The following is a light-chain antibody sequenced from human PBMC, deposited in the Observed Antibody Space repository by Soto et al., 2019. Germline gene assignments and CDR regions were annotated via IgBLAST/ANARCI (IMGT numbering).Light chain of an antibody. J-gene: IGKJ1*01. CDR1: QSVSSN. CDR3: QQYNNWPPGM. V-gene: IGKV3-15*01. CDR2: GAS. Sequence: EIVMTQSPATLSVSPGERATLSCRASQSVSSNLAWYQQKPGQAPRLLIYGASTRATGIPARFSGNRSGTEFALTIRSLQSEDFAVYYCQQYNNWPPGMFGQGTKVEIK.